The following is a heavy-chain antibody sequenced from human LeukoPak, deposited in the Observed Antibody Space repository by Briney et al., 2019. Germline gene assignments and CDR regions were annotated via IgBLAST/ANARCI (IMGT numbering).Heavy chain of an antibody. CDR1: GFTFRSYS. V-gene: IGHV3-21*01. J-gene: IGHJ3*02. CDR2: ISSSSSYI. D-gene: IGHD4-17*01. Sequence: GGSLRLSCAASGFTFRSYSMNRARKAPGKGLERVSSISSSSSYIYYADSVKGRFTISRDNAKNSLYLQMNSLRAEDTAVYYCARPLTTVTTSAFDIWGQGTMVTVSS. CDR3: ARPLTTVTTSAFDI.